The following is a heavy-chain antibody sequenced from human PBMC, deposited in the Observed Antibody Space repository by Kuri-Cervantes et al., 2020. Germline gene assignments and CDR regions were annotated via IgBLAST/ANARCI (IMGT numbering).Heavy chain of an antibody. V-gene: IGHV3-30-3*01. CDR2: ISYDGSNK. D-gene: IGHD2-15*01. CDR3: AGRFYCSGGSCYSNDAFDI. J-gene: IGHJ3*02. Sequence: GGSLRLSCAASGYTFSSYAMHWVRQAPGKGLEWVAVISYDGSNKYYADSVKGRFTISRDNSKSTLYLQMNSLRAEDTAVYYCAGRFYCSGGSCYSNDAFDIWGQGIMVTVSS. CDR1: GYTFSSYA.